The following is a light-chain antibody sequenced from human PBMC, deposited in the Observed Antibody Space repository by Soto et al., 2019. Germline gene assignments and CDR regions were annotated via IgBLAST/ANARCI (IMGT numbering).Light chain of an antibody. CDR2: GAS. V-gene: IGKV1-12*01. J-gene: IGKJ2*01. Sequence: DIQMTQFPSSVSASVGDSVTITCRASQGISFWLAWYQQKPGKAPRLLIYGASTLQSGVPSRFRGGGGGTDFTLTISSLQPEDSATYYCLQSNSYPFNFDQGTKLEIK. CDR1: QGISFW. CDR3: LQSNSYPFN.